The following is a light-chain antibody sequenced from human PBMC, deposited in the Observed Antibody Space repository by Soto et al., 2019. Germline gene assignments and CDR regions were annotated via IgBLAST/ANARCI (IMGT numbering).Light chain of an antibody. J-gene: IGKJ4*01. Sequence: DIQMTQSPSSVSAYVGDRVTITCRASQSISSWLAWYQQTPGKAPKLLIFAASSLVSGVPSRFSGSGSGTDFTLTINSLQPEDFAPYYCQQANSFPVTFGGGTKVEIE. V-gene: IGKV1-12*01. CDR1: QSISSW. CDR3: QQANSFPVT. CDR2: AAS.